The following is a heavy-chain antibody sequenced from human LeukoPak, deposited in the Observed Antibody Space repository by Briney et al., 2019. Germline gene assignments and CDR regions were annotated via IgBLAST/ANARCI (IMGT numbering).Heavy chain of an antibody. CDR2: IKQDGSEK. CDR1: GFTFSSYW. D-gene: IGHD3-22*01. Sequence: GGSLRLSCAASGFTFSSYWMSWVRQAPGKGLEWVANIKQDGSEKYYVDSVKGRFTISRDNAKNSLYLQMNSLRAEDTAVYYCAKTSSGYYRGAFDIWGQGTMVTVSS. CDR3: AKTSSGYYRGAFDI. J-gene: IGHJ3*02. V-gene: IGHV3-7*01.